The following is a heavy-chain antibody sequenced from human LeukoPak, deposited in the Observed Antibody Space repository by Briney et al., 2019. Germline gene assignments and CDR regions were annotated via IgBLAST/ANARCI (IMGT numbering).Heavy chain of an antibody. CDR3: ARGQLERRIGWFDP. D-gene: IGHD1-1*01. V-gene: IGHV4-59*11. CDR1: GGSISSHY. CDR2: IYYSGST. Sequence: SETLSLTCTVSGGSISSHYWSWIRQPPGKGLEWIGYIYYSGSTNYNPSLKSRVTISVDTSKNQFSLKLSSVTAADTAVYYCARGQLERRIGWFDPWGQGTLVTVSS. J-gene: IGHJ5*02.